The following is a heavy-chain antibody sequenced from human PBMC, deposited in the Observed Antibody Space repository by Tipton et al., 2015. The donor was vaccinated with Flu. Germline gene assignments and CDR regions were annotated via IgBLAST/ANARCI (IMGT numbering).Heavy chain of an antibody. CDR2: VSHSGST. J-gene: IGHJ2*01. CDR1: GYSISSRYY. CDR3: ARDPYSSGWDGYFDL. V-gene: IGHV4-38-2*02. D-gene: IGHD6-19*01. Sequence: QVQLVQSGPEVKPSETLSLTCAVSGYSISSRYYWGWIRQPPGKGLEWIGSVSHSGSTFYNPSLKSRVTVSLDSSKNQFSLKLSSVTAADTAVYYCARDPYSSGWDGYFDLWGRGTLVTVSS.